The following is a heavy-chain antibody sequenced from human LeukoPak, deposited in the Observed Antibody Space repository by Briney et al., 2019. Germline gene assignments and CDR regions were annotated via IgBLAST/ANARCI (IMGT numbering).Heavy chain of an antibody. Sequence: SETLSLTCTVSGGSISSGSYYWSWIRQPAGKGLEWIGRIDTSGSTNYNPSLKSRVTISVDTSKNQFSLKLSSVTAADTAVYYCASLMSGYYFYWGQGTLVTVSS. CDR3: ASLMSGYYFY. D-gene: IGHD3-22*01. V-gene: IGHV4-61*02. CDR2: IDTSGST. J-gene: IGHJ4*02. CDR1: GGSISSGSYY.